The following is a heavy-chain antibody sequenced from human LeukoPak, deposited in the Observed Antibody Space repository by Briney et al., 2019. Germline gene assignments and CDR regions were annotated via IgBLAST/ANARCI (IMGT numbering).Heavy chain of an antibody. CDR3: AKDFRGYVREYRYFDY. CDR1: GGSISSYY. CDR2: IYYSGST. D-gene: IGHD6-25*01. V-gene: IGHV4-59*12. J-gene: IGHJ4*02. Sequence: TSETLSLTCTVAGGSISSYYWSWIRQPPGKGLEWIGYIYYSGSTNYNPSLKSRVTTSGDTSKNHFSLKLSSVTAADTAVYYCAKDFRGYVREYRYFDYWGQGTLVTVSS.